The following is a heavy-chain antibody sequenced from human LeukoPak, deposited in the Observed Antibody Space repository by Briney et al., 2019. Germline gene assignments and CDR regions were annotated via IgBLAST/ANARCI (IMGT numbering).Heavy chain of an antibody. CDR3: ARYPLDSGDFDY. J-gene: IGHJ4*02. V-gene: IGHV3-21*01. Sequence: PGGSLRLSCAASGFTFSSYSMNWVRQAPGKGLEWVSSISSSSSYIYYADSVKGRFTISRDNAKNSLYLQMNSLRAEDTAVYYCARYPLDSGDFDYWGQGTLVTVSS. D-gene: IGHD3/OR15-3a*01. CDR1: GFTFSSYS. CDR2: ISSSSSYI.